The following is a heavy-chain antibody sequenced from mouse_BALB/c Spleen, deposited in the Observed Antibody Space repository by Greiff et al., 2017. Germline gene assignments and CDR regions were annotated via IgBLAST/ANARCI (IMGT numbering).Heavy chain of an antibody. CDR1: GYTFTSYW. CDR2: IAPGSGST. D-gene: IGHD2-4*01. J-gene: IGHJ1*01. CDR3: ARSYDYDAFDV. Sequence: DLVKPGASVKLSCKASGYTFTSYWINWIKQRPGQGLEWIGRIAPGSGSTYYNEMFKGKATLTVDTSSSTAYIQLSSLSSEDSAVYFWARSYDYDAFDVWGAGTTVTVSS. V-gene: IGHV1S41*01.